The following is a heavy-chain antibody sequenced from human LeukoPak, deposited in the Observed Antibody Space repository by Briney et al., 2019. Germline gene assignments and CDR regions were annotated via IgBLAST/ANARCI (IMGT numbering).Heavy chain of an antibody. Sequence: ASVKVSCKSSGYTFNSYDINWVRQATGQGLGWMGWMNPNSGNTDYAQKFQGRVTITRNTSISTAYMELSSLRSEDTAVYYCARARRISHRGYCSSTSCPYYFDYWGQGTLVTVSS. D-gene: IGHD2-2*01. CDR3: ARARRISHRGYCSSTSCPYYFDY. J-gene: IGHJ4*02. CDR2: MNPNSGNT. CDR1: GYTFNSYD. V-gene: IGHV1-8*03.